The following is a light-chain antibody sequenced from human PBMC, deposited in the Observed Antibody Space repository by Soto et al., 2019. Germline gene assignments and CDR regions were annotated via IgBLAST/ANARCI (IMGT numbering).Light chain of an antibody. CDR2: GAS. Sequence: EIVMTQSPATLSVSPGERATLSCRASQSVSRNLAWYRQKPGQAPRLLIYGASTRATGTPARFSGSGSGTEFTLTISSLQSEDFAVYYCLQDYNYPYTFGQGTKLEI. J-gene: IGKJ2*01. CDR3: LQDYNYPYT. V-gene: IGKV3-15*01. CDR1: QSVSRN.